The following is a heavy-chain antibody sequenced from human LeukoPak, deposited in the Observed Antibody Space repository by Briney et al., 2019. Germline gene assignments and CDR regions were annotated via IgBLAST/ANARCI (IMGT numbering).Heavy chain of an antibody. CDR2: IGTASDT. Sequence: GGSLRLSCAASGFTFRRFDMHWVRQPTGQGLEWVSTIGTASDTYYPGSVEGRFTLSRDNAKNSLYLQMGSLRAEDMAVYYCARALRSSPASDYWGQGTLVTVSS. J-gene: IGHJ4*02. D-gene: IGHD3-10*01. CDR1: GFTFRRFD. V-gene: IGHV3-13*01. CDR3: ARALRSSPASDY.